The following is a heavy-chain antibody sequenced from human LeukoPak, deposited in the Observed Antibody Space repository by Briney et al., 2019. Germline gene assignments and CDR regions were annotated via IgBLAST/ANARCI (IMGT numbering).Heavy chain of an antibody. D-gene: IGHD3-22*01. V-gene: IGHV4-4*08. J-gene: IGHJ3*02. Sequence: PSETLSLTCTASNGSTSNYFWSWIRQPPGKGLEWIGYVHLSGTANYNPSLMTRVKISISTSEHRLSLRLSSVTATNTAPHACASLGGYYESSSYSQLDAFDIWGQGTMVTVSS. CDR3: ASLGGYYESSSYSQLDAFDI. CDR1: NGSTSNYF. CDR2: VHLSGTA.